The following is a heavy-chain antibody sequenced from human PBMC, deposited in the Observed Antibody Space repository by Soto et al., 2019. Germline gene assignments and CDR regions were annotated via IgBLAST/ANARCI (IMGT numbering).Heavy chain of an antibody. CDR2: IIPIFGTA. CDR3: ARSPYDFWSGYSLPYYYYGMDV. CDR1: GGTLSSYA. D-gene: IGHD3-3*01. V-gene: IGHV1-69*13. J-gene: IGHJ6*02. Sequence: SVKVSCKASGGTLSSYAISWVRQAPGQGLEWMGGIIPIFGTANYAQKFQGRVTITADESTSTAYMELSSLRSEDTAVYYCARSPYDFWSGYSLPYYYYGMDVWGQGTTVTV.